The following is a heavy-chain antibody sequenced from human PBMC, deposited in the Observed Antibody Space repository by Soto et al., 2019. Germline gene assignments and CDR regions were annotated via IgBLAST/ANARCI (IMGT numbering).Heavy chain of an antibody. CDR2: IDNGGST. V-gene: IGHV3-53*01. J-gene: IGHJ6*02. CDR3: AREGLGRYSYGYADYYYYDGMDV. D-gene: IGHD5-18*01. Sequence: VGSLRLSCAASGFTVSSNYLSWFRQAPGKGLEWFSVIDNGGSTYYADSVKGRSTISRDNSKNTLNLQMNSRRAEDTAVYYCAREGLGRYSYGYADYYYYDGMDVWGQGTTVTVSS. CDR1: GFTVSSNY.